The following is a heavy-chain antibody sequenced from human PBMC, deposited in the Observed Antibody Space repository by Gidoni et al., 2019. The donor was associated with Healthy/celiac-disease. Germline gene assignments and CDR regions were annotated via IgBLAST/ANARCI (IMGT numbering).Heavy chain of an antibody. D-gene: IGHD6-13*01. Sequence: EVQLVESGGGLIQPGGSLRLSCAASGFTVSSNYMSWVRQAPGKGLAWVSVIYSGGSTYYADSVKGRFTISRDNSKNTLYLQMNSLRAEDTAVYYCARGPSSSGSSGGSWGQGTLVTVSS. J-gene: IGHJ5*02. V-gene: IGHV3-53*01. CDR3: ARGPSSSGSSGGS. CDR2: IYSGGST. CDR1: GFTVSSNY.